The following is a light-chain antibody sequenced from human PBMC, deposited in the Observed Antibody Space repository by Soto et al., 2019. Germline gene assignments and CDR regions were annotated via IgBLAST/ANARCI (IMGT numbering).Light chain of an antibody. CDR1: QTCNSR. V-gene: IGKV3-11*01. J-gene: IGKJ1*01. CDR3: HQRQSGPRT. CDR2: ETS. Sequence: EIVLTPSPATLSSSPVERGTLSCRASQTCNSRLDWYQHKPGQAPRLIIYETSNRATGIPARFSGSGAGTDFTLTISSLEPEDFAVYYCHQRQSGPRTCGQGTKVDI.